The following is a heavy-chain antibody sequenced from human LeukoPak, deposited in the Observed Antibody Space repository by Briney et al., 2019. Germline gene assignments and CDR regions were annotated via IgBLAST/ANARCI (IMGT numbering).Heavy chain of an antibody. D-gene: IGHD6-6*01. J-gene: IGHJ6*03. V-gene: IGHV1-69*05. CDR3: AKESSSSPPYMDV. CDR1: GGTFSSYA. CDR2: IIPIFGTA. Sequence: SVKVSCKASGGTFSSYAISWVRQAPGQGLEWMGGIIPIFGTANYAQKFQGRVTITRNTSISTAYMELSSLRAEDTAVYYCAKESSSSPPYMDVWGKGTTVTVSS.